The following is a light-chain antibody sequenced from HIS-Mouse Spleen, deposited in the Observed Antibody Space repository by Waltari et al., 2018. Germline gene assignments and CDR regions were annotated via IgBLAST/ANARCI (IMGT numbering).Light chain of an antibody. CDR3: QSYDSSLSGSV. CDR2: CNR. V-gene: IGLV1-40*01. CDR1: SSNIGAGYD. J-gene: IGLJ2*01. Sequence: QSVLTQPPSVSGAPGQRVTISCTGSSSNIGAGYDVHWYQQLPGTAPKLLIYCNRNRPSGVPDRFSGSKSGTSAALAITGLQAEDEADYYCQSYDSSLSGSVFGGGTKLTVL.